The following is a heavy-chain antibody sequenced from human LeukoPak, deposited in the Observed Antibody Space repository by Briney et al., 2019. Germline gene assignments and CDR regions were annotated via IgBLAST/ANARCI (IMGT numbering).Heavy chain of an antibody. CDR2: ISTYNGNT. V-gene: IGHV1-18*01. J-gene: IGHJ4*02. Sequence: ASVKVSCKASGYTXTSYSINWVRQAPGQGLEWMGWISTYNGNTNYAQKLQGRVTMTTDTSTSTAHMELRSLRSDDTAVYYCAKDRWRDGSSSFDNWGQGTLVTVSS. CDR1: GYTXTSYS. CDR3: AKDRWRDGSSSFDN. D-gene: IGHD6-6*01.